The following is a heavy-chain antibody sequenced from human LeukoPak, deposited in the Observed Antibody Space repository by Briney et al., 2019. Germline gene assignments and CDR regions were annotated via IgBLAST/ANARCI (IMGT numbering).Heavy chain of an antibody. D-gene: IGHD3-3*01. V-gene: IGHV3-21*01. CDR1: GFTFSSYS. CDR2: ISSSSSYI. J-gene: IGHJ4*02. Sequence: GGSLRLSCAASGFTFSSYSMNWVRQAPGKGLEWVSSISSSSSYIYYADSVKGRFTISRDNAKNSLYLQMNSLRAEDTAVYYCASDAPTYYDFWSGYYQSPIGYWGQGTLVTVSS. CDR3: ASDAPTYYDFWSGYYQSPIGY.